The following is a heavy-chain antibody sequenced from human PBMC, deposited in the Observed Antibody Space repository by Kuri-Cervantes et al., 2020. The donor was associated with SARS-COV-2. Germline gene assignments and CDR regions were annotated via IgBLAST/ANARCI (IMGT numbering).Heavy chain of an antibody. D-gene: IGHD2-21*02. CDR2: INAGNGNT. CDR1: GYTFTSYA. Sequence: ASVKVSCKASGYTFTSYAMHWVRQAPGQRLEWMGWINAGNGNTKYSQKFQGRVTITRDTSASTAYMELSSLRSEDTAVYYCARYYCGGDCYSGGYYGMDVWGQGTTVTVSS. CDR3: ARYYCGGDCYSGGYYGMDV. J-gene: IGHJ6*02. V-gene: IGHV1-3*01.